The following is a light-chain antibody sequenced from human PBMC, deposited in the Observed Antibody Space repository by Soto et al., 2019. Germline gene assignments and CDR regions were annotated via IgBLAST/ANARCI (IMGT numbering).Light chain of an antibody. V-gene: IGKV3-11*01. J-gene: IGKJ2*01. CDR1: QSVSNY. CDR3: QHRSNWPRFT. Sequence: EIVLTQSPATLSLSPGERATLSCRASQSVSNYLAWYQQRPGQAPRLLIYDASNRATGIPARFSGSGSGTDFTLTISSLEPEDFAVYYCQHRSNWPRFTFGQGTKLDIK. CDR2: DAS.